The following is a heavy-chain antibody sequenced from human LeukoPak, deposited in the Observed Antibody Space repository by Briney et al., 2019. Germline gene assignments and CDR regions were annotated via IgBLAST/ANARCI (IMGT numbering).Heavy chain of an antibody. J-gene: IGHJ3*02. CDR3: ASARNSSSWYRAPSAFDI. CDR2: IIPILGIA. CDR1: GYTFSTYA. Sequence: SVKVSCKASGYTFSTYAISWVRQAPGQGLEWMGRIIPILGIANYAQKFQGRVTITADKSTSTAYMELSSLRSEDTAVYYCASARNSSSWYRAPSAFDIWGQGTMVTVSS. D-gene: IGHD6-13*01. V-gene: IGHV1-69*04.